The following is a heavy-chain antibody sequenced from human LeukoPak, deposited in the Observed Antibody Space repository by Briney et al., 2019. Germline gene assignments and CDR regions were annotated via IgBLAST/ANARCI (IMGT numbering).Heavy chain of an antibody. CDR1: GYTLTELS. Sequence: ASVKVSCKVSGYTLTELSMHWVRQAPGKGLEWMGGFDPEDGETIYAQKFQGRVTMTEDTSTDTAYMELSSLRSEDTAVYYCASSPRLSGEADYWGQGTLVTVSS. V-gene: IGHV1-24*01. CDR3: ASSPRLSGEADY. CDR2: FDPEDGET. D-gene: IGHD6-13*01. J-gene: IGHJ4*02.